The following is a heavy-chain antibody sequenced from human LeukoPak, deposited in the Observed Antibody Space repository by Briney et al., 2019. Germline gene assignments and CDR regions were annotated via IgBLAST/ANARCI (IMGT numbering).Heavy chain of an antibody. J-gene: IGHJ6*02. Sequence: GESLKISCKGSGYSFSNYLIAWVRHMAGKGLEWMGIISPTDSDTRYSPSFQGQVTISADTPFSTAYLQWSSLQASNTAIYYCARQDYSYYVMDVWGQGTTVTVSS. CDR3: ARQDYSYYVMDV. V-gene: IGHV5-51*01. CDR2: ISPTDSDT. CDR1: GYSFSNYL.